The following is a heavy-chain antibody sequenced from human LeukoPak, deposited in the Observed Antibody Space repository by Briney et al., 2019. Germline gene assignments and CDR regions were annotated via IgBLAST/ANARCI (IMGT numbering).Heavy chain of an antibody. J-gene: IGHJ4*02. CDR2: IYPGDSDT. D-gene: IGHD5-24*01. Sequence: GESLKISCKGSGYSFTSYWIGWVRQMPGKGLEWMGIIYPGDSDTRYSPSFQGQVTISADKSISTAYLQWSSLKASDTAMYYCARHPKGRDGYNSVHFDYWGQGTLVTVSS. CDR1: GYSFTSYW. V-gene: IGHV5-51*01. CDR3: ARHPKGRDGYNSVHFDY.